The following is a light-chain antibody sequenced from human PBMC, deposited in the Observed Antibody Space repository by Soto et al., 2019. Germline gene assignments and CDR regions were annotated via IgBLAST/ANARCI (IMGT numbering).Light chain of an antibody. CDR3: SSFAGGGNPVL. J-gene: IGLJ2*01. CDR1: SSDVGGYNY. V-gene: IGLV2-8*01. CDR2: EVT. Sequence: QSALTQPPSASGSLGQSVTISCTGTSSDVGGYNYVSWHQQHPGKAPKVMIYEVTKRPPGVPDRFSGSKSGNTASLTVSGLQAEDEADYYCSSFAGGGNPVLLGGATKLTLL.